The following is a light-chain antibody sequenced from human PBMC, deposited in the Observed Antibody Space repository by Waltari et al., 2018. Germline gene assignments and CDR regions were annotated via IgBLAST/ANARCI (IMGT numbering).Light chain of an antibody. V-gene: IGLV1-47*01. J-gene: IGLJ2*01. Sequence: QSVLSQPPSVSGTPGQRVSISCSGSNSNIGSHDVYWFQQLPGTAPKLFIYENDERPSWVPGRFSGSKSGTSASLTITGLRSEDEADYFCAAWDDSLTILFGGGTKVTVL. CDR2: END. CDR1: NSNIGSHD. CDR3: AAWDDSLTIL.